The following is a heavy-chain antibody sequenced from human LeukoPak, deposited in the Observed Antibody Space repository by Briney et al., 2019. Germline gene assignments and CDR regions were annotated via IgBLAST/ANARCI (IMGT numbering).Heavy chain of an antibody. CDR1: GYTLTELS. J-gene: IGHJ6*02. D-gene: IGHD2-2*01. CDR3: ATVVSTSYPRRSYYYGMDV. Sequence: GASVKVSCKVSGYTLTELSMHWVRQAPGKGLEWMGGFDPEDGETIYAQKFQGRVTMTEDTSTDTAYMELSSLRSEDTAVYYCATVVSTSYPRRSYYYGMDVWGQGTTVTVSS. V-gene: IGHV1-24*01. CDR2: FDPEDGET.